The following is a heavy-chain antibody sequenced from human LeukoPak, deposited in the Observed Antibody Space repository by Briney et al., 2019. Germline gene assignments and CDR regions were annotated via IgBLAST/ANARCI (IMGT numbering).Heavy chain of an antibody. J-gene: IGHJ3*02. CDR3: ARGQILRYFDWLPLTDAFDI. Sequence: GGSLRLSCAASGFTFSSYAMSWVRQAPGKGLEWVSAISGSGGSTYYADSVKGRFTISRDNSKNTLYLQMNSLRAEDTAVYYCARGQILRYFDWLPLTDAFDIWGQGTMVTVSS. CDR2: ISGSGGST. CDR1: GFTFSSYA. V-gene: IGHV3-23*01. D-gene: IGHD3-9*01.